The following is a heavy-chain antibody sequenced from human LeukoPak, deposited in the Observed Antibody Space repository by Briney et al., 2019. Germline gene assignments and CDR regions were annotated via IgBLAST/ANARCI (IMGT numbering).Heavy chain of an antibody. Sequence: GGSLRLSCAASGFMFSSNWMSWVRLAPGKGLEWGSYISGSSSTIYYADSVKGRFTISRDNGKNTLYLQMNSLRAEDTAVYYCARGSTYYDSSGQVPFDYWGQGTLVTVSS. CDR1: GFMFSSNW. J-gene: IGHJ4*02. CDR2: ISGSSSTI. D-gene: IGHD3-22*01. CDR3: ARGSTYYDSSGQVPFDY. V-gene: IGHV3-48*01.